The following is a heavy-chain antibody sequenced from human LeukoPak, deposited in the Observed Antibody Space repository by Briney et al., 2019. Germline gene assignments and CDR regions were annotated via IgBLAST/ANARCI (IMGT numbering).Heavy chain of an antibody. J-gene: IGHJ3*02. CDR1: GFTFSSYA. V-gene: IGHV3-23*01. D-gene: IGHD4-17*01. Sequence: GGSLRLFCAASGFTFSSYAMSWVRQAPGKGLEWVSAISGSGGSTYYADSVKGRFTISRDNSKNTLYLQMNSLRAEDTAVYYCATHYGDYVGSSRAFDIWGQGTMVTVSS. CDR3: ATHYGDYVGSSRAFDI. CDR2: ISGSGGST.